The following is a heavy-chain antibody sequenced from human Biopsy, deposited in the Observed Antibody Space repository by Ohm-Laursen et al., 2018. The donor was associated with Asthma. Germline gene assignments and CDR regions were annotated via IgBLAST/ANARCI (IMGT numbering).Heavy chain of an antibody. CDR3: AREGITGTTAWFDP. D-gene: IGHD1-7*01. V-gene: IGHV1-2*06. CDR1: GYTFSNYG. CDR2: INPNSGGT. Sequence: GASVKVSCKASGYTFSNYGIAWVRQAPGQGLEWMGRINPNSGGTNYAQKFQGRVTMTRDTSISTAYMELSRLRSDDTAVYYCAREGITGTTAWFDPWGQGTLVTVSS. J-gene: IGHJ5*02.